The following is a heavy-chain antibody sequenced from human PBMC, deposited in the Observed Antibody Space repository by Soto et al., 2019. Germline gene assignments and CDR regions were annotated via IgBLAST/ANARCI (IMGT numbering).Heavy chain of an antibody. CDR3: ARTYGPYAFDI. V-gene: IGHV3-48*01. D-gene: IGHD4-17*01. Sequence: GGSLRLSCAASGFTFSSYSMNWVRQAPGKGLGWVSYISSSSSTIYYADSVKGRFTISRDNAKNSLYLQMNSLRAEDTAVYYCARTYGPYAFDIWGQGTMVTVSS. CDR2: ISSSSSTI. J-gene: IGHJ3*02. CDR1: GFTFSSYS.